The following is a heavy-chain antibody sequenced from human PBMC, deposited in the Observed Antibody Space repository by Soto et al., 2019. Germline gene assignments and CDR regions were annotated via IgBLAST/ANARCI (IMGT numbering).Heavy chain of an antibody. CDR2: ISAYNGNT. D-gene: IGHD3-9*01. J-gene: IGHJ6*02. Sequence: ASVKVSCKASGGTFSSYAISWVRQAPGQGLEWMGWISAYNGNTNYAQKLQGRVTMTTDTSTSTAYMELRSLRSDDTAVYYCASGHDILTGYSYYYGMDVWGQGTTVTVSS. CDR3: ASGHDILTGYSYYYGMDV. V-gene: IGHV1-18*01. CDR1: GGTFSSYA.